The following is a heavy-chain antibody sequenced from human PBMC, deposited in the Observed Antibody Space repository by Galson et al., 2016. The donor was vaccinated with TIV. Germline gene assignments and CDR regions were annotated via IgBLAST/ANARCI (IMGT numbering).Heavy chain of an antibody. CDR1: GFSITSGHF. V-gene: IGHV4-38-2*01. CDR2: IYQSGTA. CDR3: ARHFLWLGDLAWFDP. J-gene: IGHJ5*02. Sequence: ETLSLTCVVSGFSITSGHFWGWIRQPPGKGLEWLGSIYQSGTAYYNPSLKRRVTTSVDTSNNQFSLNLNSVTATDTAVYYCARHFLWLGDLAWFDPWGQGTLVTVSS. D-gene: IGHD3-10*01.